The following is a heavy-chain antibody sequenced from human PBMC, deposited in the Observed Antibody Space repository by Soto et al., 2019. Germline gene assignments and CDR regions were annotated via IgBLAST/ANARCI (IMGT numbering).Heavy chain of an antibody. J-gene: IGHJ6*02. CDR2: IITIFGTA. CDR3: ARVGYDFWSGYPGPIYYYCYGIDV. Sequence: QVKLVQSGAEVKKPGSSVKVSCKASGGTFSSYAISWVRQAPGQGLEWMGGIITIFGTANYAQKFQGRVTNTADESTSNAYMELSSLRSEDTAVYYSARVGYDFWSGYPGPIYYYCYGIDVWGQGTTVTVSS. CDR1: GGTFSSYA. V-gene: IGHV1-69*01. D-gene: IGHD3-3*01.